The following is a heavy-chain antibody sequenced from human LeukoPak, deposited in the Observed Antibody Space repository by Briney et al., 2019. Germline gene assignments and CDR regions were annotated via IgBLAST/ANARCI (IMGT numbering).Heavy chain of an antibody. D-gene: IGHD3-9*01. J-gene: IGHJ4*02. CDR1: GDSISTYY. Sequence: PSETLSLTCTVSGDSISTYYWSWIRQPPGKGLEWIGYIYYRVTSDYNPSLKSRVTISVDTSKNQFSLKLSSVTAADTAVYYCARRGGRYFDWLSKYYFDYWGQGTLVTVSS. CDR2: IYYRVTS. V-gene: IGHV4-59*12. CDR3: ARRGGRYFDWLSKYYFDY.